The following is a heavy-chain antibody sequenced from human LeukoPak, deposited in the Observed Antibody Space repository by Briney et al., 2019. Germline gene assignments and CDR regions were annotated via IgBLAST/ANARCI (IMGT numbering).Heavy chain of an antibody. D-gene: IGHD3-3*01. CDR1: GYTFTGYY. Sequence: ASVKVSCKASGYTFTGYYMHWVRQAPGQGLEWMGWINPNSGGTNYAQKFQGRVTMTRDTSISTAYMELSRLRSDDTAVYYCARDQSFANWFDPWGQGTLVTVSS. CDR3: ARDQSFANWFDP. V-gene: IGHV1-2*02. CDR2: INPNSGGT. J-gene: IGHJ5*02.